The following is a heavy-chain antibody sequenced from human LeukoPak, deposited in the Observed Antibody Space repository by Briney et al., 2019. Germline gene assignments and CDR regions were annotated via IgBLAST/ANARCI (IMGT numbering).Heavy chain of an antibody. CDR3: ARGSSGYYYGFDY. CDR1: GGSISSYY. CDR2: IYYSGST. Sequence: PSETLSLTCTVSGGSISSYYWSWIRQPPGKGLEWIGYIYYSGSTNYNPSLKSRVTMSVDTSKNQFSLKLSSVTAADTAVYYCARGSSGYYYGFDYWGQGTLVTVSS. V-gene: IGHV4-59*01. D-gene: IGHD3-22*01. J-gene: IGHJ4*02.